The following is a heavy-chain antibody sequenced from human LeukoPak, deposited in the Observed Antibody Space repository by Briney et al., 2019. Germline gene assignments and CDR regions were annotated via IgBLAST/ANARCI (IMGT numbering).Heavy chain of an antibody. CDR3: ARADYGGASDY. CDR1: GYSFTSYW. Sequence: GESLKISCKGSGYSFTSYWIGWVRQMPGKGLEWRGIIYPGDSDTRSSPSFLGKVTISADKSISTAYLQWSSLKASDTATYYCARADYGGASDYWGQGTLVTVSS. J-gene: IGHJ4*02. V-gene: IGHV5-51*01. CDR2: IYPGDSDT. D-gene: IGHD4-23*01.